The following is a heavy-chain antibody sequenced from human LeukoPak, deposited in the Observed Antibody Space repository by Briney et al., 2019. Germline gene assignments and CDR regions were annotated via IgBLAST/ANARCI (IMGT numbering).Heavy chain of an antibody. Sequence: ASVKVSCKASGHTFTGRYLHWVRQAPGQGLEWMGWINPNSGGTNSAQKFQGRVTMTRDTSISTAYMELSMLRHDDTAVYYCTKGYGDYSDWFDPWGQGTLVTVSS. V-gene: IGHV1-2*02. CDR2: INPNSGGT. D-gene: IGHD4-17*01. CDR1: GHTFTGRY. J-gene: IGHJ5*02. CDR3: TKGYGDYSDWFDP.